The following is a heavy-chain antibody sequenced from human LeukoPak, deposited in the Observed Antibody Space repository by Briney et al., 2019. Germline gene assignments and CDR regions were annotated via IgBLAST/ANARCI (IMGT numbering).Heavy chain of an antibody. Sequence: LRASVNVSCKASGYTFTGYYMHWVRQAPGQGLEWMGRINPNSGGTNYAQKFQGRVTMTRDTSISTAYMELSRLRSDDTAVYYCARDGASGWLYYYYYGMDVWGQGTTVTVSS. CDR1: GYTFTGYY. J-gene: IGHJ6*02. D-gene: IGHD6-19*01. CDR2: INPNSGGT. V-gene: IGHV1-2*06. CDR3: ARDGASGWLYYYYYGMDV.